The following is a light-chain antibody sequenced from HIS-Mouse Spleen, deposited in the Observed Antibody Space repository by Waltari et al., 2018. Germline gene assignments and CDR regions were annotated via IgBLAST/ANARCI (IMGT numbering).Light chain of an antibody. V-gene: IGKV1-33*01. J-gene: IGKJ4*01. CDR3: QQYDNLPLT. CDR2: DAS. Sequence: MTQSPATLSVSPGERATITCQASQDISNYLNWYQQKPGKAPKLLIYDASNLETGVPSRFSGSGSGTDFTFTISSLQPEDIATYYCQQYDNLPLTFGGGTKVEIK. CDR1: QDISNY.